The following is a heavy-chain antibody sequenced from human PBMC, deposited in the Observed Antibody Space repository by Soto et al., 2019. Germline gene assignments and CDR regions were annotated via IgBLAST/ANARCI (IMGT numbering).Heavy chain of an antibody. CDR3: XXXXXVVTALDY. CDR1: GYTFTSYA. CDR2: INAGNGNT. D-gene: IGHD2-21*02. V-gene: IGHV1-3*05. J-gene: IGHJ4*02. Sequence: QVQLVQSGAEEKKPGASVKVSCKASGYTFTSYAMHWVRQAPGQRLEWMGWINAGNGNTKYSQKFQGRVTITRETSXXTXXXXXXXXXSXDTAXYYXXXXXXVVTALDYWGQGTLVTVSS.